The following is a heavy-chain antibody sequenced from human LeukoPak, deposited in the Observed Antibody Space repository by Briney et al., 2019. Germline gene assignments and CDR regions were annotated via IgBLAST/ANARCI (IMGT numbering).Heavy chain of an antibody. CDR1: GFTVSSNY. CDR2: IYSGGST. J-gene: IGHJ4*02. D-gene: IGHD3-10*01. Sequence: GGSLRLSWAAAGFTVSSNYMSWVRQAPGKGLEWVSVIYSGGSTYYADSVKGRVTISRDNSKNTMYLQMNSLRAEDTAVYYCAKGANVLLWFGELLPTDYWGQGTLVTVSS. V-gene: IGHV3-53*01. CDR3: AKGANVLLWFGELLPTDY.